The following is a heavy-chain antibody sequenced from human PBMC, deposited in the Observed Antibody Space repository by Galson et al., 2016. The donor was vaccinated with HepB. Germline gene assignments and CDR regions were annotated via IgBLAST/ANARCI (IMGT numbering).Heavy chain of an antibody. CDR1: GFTFSGYN. D-gene: IGHD3-10*01. V-gene: IGHV3-48*01. Sequence: SLRLSCAASGFTFSGYNMDWVRQAPGKGLEWVSYISSGSSAIYYADSVKGRLTISRDNAKNSLYLQMNSLRAEDTAVYYCARKGGIYSPWGYWGQGTLVTVSS. CDR2: ISSGSSAI. CDR3: ARKGGIYSPWGY. J-gene: IGHJ4*02.